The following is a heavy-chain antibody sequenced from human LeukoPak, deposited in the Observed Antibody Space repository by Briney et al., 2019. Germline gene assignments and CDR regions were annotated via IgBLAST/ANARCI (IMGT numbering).Heavy chain of an antibody. Sequence: GESLKISCKGSGYSFPTYWIGWVRQMPGKGLEWMGINYPGDYDTRYSPSFQGQVTISADKSISTAYLQWSSLKASDTAMYYCARRATMVRGIINPSDYWGQGTLVTVSS. CDR2: NYPGDYDT. CDR3: ARRATMVRGIINPSDY. V-gene: IGHV5-51*01. J-gene: IGHJ4*02. D-gene: IGHD3-10*01. CDR1: GYSFPTYW.